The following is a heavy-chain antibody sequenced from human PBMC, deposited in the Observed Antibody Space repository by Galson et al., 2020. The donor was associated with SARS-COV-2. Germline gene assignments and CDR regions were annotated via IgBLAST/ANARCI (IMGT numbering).Heavy chain of an antibody. V-gene: IGHV3-7*01. CDR3: ARDRWGRHYDSNTGYYNDGFDL. D-gene: IGHD3-9*01. CDR2: IQQSGGPE. Sequence: TGGSLRLSCAASGLTFTKYWMAWVRQAPGKGLEWLADIQQSGGPERNVESVKGRFNISRDNAENSLYLQMTSLRAEDTAVYYCARDRWGRHYDSNTGYYNDGFDLWGRGTLVTVSS. CDR1: GLTFTKYW. J-gene: IGHJ2*01.